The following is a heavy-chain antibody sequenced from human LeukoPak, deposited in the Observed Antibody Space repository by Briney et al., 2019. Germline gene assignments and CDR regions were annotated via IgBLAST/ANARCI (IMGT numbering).Heavy chain of an antibody. CDR3: ARDRVVPAAMVGYYYYYGMDV. D-gene: IGHD2-2*01. Sequence: PGGSLRLSCAASGFTFSSYSMNWVRQAPGKGLEWVSYISSSSSYTNYADSVKGRFTISRDNAKNSLYLQMNSLRAEDTAVYYCARDRVVPAAMVGYYYYYGMDVWGQGTTVTVSS. V-gene: IGHV3-21*05. CDR1: GFTFSSYS. J-gene: IGHJ6*02. CDR2: ISSSSSYT.